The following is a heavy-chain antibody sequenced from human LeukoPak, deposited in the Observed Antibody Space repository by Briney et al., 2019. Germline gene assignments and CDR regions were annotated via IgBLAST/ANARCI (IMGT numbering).Heavy chain of an antibody. Sequence: ASVKVSCKASGYTFTSYAMHWVRQAPGQRLEWMGWINAGNGNTKYSQKFQGRVTITADESTSTAYMELSSLRSEDTAVYYCAREVRRSGFDYWGQGTLVTVSS. CDR1: GYTFTSYA. D-gene: IGHD3-10*01. CDR3: AREVRRSGFDY. CDR2: INAGNGNT. J-gene: IGHJ4*02. V-gene: IGHV1-3*01.